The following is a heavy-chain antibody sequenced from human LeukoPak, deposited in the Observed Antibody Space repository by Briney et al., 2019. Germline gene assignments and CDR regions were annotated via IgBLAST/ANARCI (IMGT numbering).Heavy chain of an antibody. D-gene: IGHD2-15*01. V-gene: IGHV1-3*01. CDR2: INAGNGNT. Sequence: ASVTVSCTASGYTFTSYVMHWVRQAPGQRLEWMGWINAGNGNTKYSQKFQGRVIITRDTSASTAYMELSSLRSEDTAVYYCARDKCSGGSCYQGGFDYWGQGTLVTVSS. CDR1: GYTFTSYV. CDR3: ARDKCSGGSCYQGGFDY. J-gene: IGHJ4*02.